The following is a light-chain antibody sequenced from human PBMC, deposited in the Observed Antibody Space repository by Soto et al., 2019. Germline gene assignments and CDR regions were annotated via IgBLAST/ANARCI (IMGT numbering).Light chain of an antibody. CDR1: SSDVGNYNL. CDR2: EGS. CDR3: CSYARGSTYV. Sequence: QSALNQPASVSGSPGQSITISCTGTSSDVGNYNLVSWYQQHPGKAPKLMIYEGSKRPSGVSNRFSGSKSDNTASLTISGLQAEDEAHYYCCSYARGSTYVFGTGTKVTVL. V-gene: IGLV2-23*01. J-gene: IGLJ1*01.